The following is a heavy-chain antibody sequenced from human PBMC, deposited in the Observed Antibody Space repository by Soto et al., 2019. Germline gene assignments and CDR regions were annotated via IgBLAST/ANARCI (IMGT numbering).Heavy chain of an antibody. Sequence: ASVKVSCKASGYTFTSYGISWVRQAPGQGLEWMGWISAYNGNTNYAQKLQGRVTMTTDTSTSTAYMELRSLRSDDTAVYYCARGKYDFWSGLTDYYYYGMDVWGQGTTVTVSS. CDR3: ARGKYDFWSGLTDYYYYGMDV. CDR1: GYTFTSYG. D-gene: IGHD3-3*01. V-gene: IGHV1-18*01. CDR2: ISAYNGNT. J-gene: IGHJ6*02.